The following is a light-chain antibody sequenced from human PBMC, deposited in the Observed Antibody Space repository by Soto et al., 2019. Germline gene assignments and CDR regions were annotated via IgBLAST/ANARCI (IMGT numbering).Light chain of an antibody. Sequence: DIQMTQSPSSLSASVGDRVTITYRAGQNIRKFLIWYQQKPGKAPKLLIYAASTLQSGVPSRFSGSGSGTDFTLTISNLQPEDVATYYCQQSYNNRPFTFGPGTKVEIK. V-gene: IGKV1-39*01. CDR2: AAS. J-gene: IGKJ3*01. CDR3: QQSYNNRPFT. CDR1: QNIRKF.